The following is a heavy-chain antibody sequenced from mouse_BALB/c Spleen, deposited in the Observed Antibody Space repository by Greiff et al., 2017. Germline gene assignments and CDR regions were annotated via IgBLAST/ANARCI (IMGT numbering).Heavy chain of an antibody. D-gene: IGHD1-1*01. CDR3: AGYYYGEFAY. Sequence: DVKLVESGPGLVKPSQSLSLTCSVTGYSITSGYYWNWIRQFPGNKLEWMGYISYDGSNNYNPSLKNRISITRDTSKNQFFLKLNSVTTEDTATYYCAGYYYGEFAYWGQGTLVTVSA. V-gene: IGHV3-6*02. J-gene: IGHJ3*01. CDR2: ISYDGSN. CDR1: GYSITSGYY.